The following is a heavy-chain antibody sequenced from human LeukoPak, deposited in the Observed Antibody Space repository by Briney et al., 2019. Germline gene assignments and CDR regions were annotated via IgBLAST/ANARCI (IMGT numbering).Heavy chain of an antibody. Sequence: PGGSLRLSCAASGFTFSSYGMSWGRQAPGKGLEWVSLISWDGGTTYYVDSVKGRFTISRDNSKNSLYLQMNSLRAEDTALYYCAKDTLRSSSWDFDYWGQGTLVTVS. CDR2: ISWDGGTT. D-gene: IGHD6-13*01. V-gene: IGHV3-43D*03. CDR1: GFTFSSYG. CDR3: AKDTLRSSSWDFDY. J-gene: IGHJ4*02.